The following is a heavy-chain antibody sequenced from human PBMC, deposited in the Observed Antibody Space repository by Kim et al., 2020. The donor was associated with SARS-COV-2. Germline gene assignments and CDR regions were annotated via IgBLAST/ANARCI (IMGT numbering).Heavy chain of an antibody. CDR1: GGSMSTYY. V-gene: IGHV4-4*07. CDR3: ARAGLDYVAYYYAVDV. CDR2: IYSSGST. Sequence: SETLSLTCTVTGGSMSTYYWNWIRQPAGKGLEWIGRIYSSGSTTYNPSLKRRVTMSIDTSKNPFSLKLTSVTAADTAVYHCARAGLDYVAYYYAVDVWGPGTTVTVSS. D-gene: IGHD4-17*01. J-gene: IGHJ6*02.